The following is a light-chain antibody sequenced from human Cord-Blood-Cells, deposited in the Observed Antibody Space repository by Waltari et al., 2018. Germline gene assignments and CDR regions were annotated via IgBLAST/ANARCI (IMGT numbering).Light chain of an antibody. J-gene: IGLJ3*02. CDR3: AAWDDSLNGWV. CDR2: SNN. Sequence: QSVLTQPPSASGTPGQRVTLSCPGSSSNIGSNTVNWYQQHPGTAPKLLIYSNNQRPSGVPDRFSGSKSGTSASLASSGLQSEDEADYYCAAWDDSLNGWVFGGGTKLTVL. V-gene: IGLV1-44*01. CDR1: SSNIGSNT.